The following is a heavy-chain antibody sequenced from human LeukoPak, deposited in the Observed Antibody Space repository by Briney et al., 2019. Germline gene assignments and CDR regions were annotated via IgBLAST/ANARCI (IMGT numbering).Heavy chain of an antibody. CDR3: ASRAHCSGGSCYGNWFDP. CDR1: GASISSHY. V-gene: IGHV4-59*11. CDR2: ISYSGIT. J-gene: IGHJ5*02. D-gene: IGHD2-15*01. Sequence: SETLFLTCTVSGASISSHYWSWIRQSPGKGLEWIGYISYSGITNYNPSLKSRVTISVDTSKNHFSLRLSSVTAADTAVYYCASRAHCSGGSCYGNWFDPWGQGTLVTVSS.